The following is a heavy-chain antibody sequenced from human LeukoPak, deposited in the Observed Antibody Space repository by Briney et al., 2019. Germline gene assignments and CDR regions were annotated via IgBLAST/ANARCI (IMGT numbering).Heavy chain of an antibody. V-gene: IGHV1-18*01. J-gene: IGHJ5*02. Sequence: ASVKISCTASGYTFSRSGISWLRQAPGQGLEWMGWINHNGKTNTAQKFQGRVTMTTDTSTTTAFMEVRSLTSDDRAVYYCARDSDSVYPPPKFDPWGQGTLVTVSS. CDR2: INHNGKT. CDR3: ARDSDSVYPPPKFDP. CDR1: GYTFSRSG. D-gene: IGHD5/OR15-5a*01.